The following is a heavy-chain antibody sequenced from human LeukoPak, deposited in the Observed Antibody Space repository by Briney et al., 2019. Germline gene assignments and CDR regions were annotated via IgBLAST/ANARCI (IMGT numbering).Heavy chain of an antibody. D-gene: IGHD6-19*01. CDR2: IYYSGST. CDR1: GGSISNYF. Sequence: SETLSLTCTVSGGSISNYFWSWIRQPPGKGLEWIGYIYYSGSTNYNPSLKSRVTISVDTSKNQFSLKLSSVTAADTAVYYCARDSGWVDYWGQGTLVTVSS. J-gene: IGHJ4*02. V-gene: IGHV4-59*01. CDR3: ARDSGWVDY.